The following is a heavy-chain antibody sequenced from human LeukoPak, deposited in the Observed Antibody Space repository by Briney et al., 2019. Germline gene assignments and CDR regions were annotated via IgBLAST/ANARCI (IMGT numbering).Heavy chain of an antibody. CDR3: ARGAYYYGSGVSKVGALGD. CDR1: GGSISSGDYS. D-gene: IGHD3-10*01. Sequence: TSETLSLTCAVSGGSISSGDYSWSWIRQPPGKGLEWIGYIYHSGSTYYNPSLKSRVTISVDRSKNQFSLKLSSVTAADTAVYYCARGAYYYGSGVSKVGALGDWGQGTLVTVSS. V-gene: IGHV4-30-2*01. J-gene: IGHJ4*02. CDR2: IYHSGST.